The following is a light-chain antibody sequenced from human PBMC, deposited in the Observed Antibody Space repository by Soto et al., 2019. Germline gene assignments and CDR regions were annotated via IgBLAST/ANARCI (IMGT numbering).Light chain of an antibody. V-gene: IGKV3-20*01. Sequence: EIVLTQSPGTLSLSPEERATLSCRASQSFTSRSLAWYQQKPGLAPRLLISGTSNRAAGIPDRFSGSGSGTDFNLTISRLEPEDFAVYYCQQYDSSPRTFGQGTKVDIK. J-gene: IGKJ1*01. CDR2: GTS. CDR3: QQYDSSPRT. CDR1: QSFTSRS.